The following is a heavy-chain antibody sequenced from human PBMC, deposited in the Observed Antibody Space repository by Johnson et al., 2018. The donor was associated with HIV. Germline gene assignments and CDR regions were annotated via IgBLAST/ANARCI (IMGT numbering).Heavy chain of an antibody. CDR2: INWNGGSA. D-gene: IGHD2-15*01. V-gene: IGHV3-20*04. Sequence: VQLVESGGGVVRPGGSLRLSCAASGFIFGDYGMSWVRQVPGKGLEWVCDINWNGGSARYADSVKGRFTISRDNAKNSLYVQMNSLRVEDTALYYWARHVRYCSGGGCDHDVFDIWGQGTMVTVSS. CDR1: GFIFGDYG. CDR3: ARHVRYCSGGGCDHDVFDI. J-gene: IGHJ3*02.